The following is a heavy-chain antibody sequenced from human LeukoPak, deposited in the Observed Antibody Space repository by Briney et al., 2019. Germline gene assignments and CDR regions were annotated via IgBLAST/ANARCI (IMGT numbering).Heavy chain of an antibody. CDR2: INPNSGGT. D-gene: IGHD4-11*01. Sequence: ASVKVSCKASGYTFTGYYMHWVRQAPGQGLEWMGWINPNSGGTNYAQKFQGRVTMTRDTSISTAYMELSRLRSDDTAVYYCARDQGDYTLGYYYMDVWGKGTTVTVSS. CDR3: ARDQGDYTLGYYYMDV. J-gene: IGHJ6*03. CDR1: GYTFTGYY. V-gene: IGHV1-2*02.